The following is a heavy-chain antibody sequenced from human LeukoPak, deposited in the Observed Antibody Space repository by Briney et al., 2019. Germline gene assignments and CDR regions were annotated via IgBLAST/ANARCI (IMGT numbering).Heavy chain of an antibody. CDR2: MNPNSGNT. V-gene: IGHV1-8*03. CDR1: GYTFTSYD. CDR3: AARPGGYASFDI. D-gene: IGHD3-16*01. J-gene: IGHJ3*02. Sequence: ASVKVSCKASGYTFTSYDINWVRQATGQGLEWMGWMNPNSGNTGYAQKFQGRVTITRDMSTGTAYMELSSLRSDDTAVYYCAARPGGYASFDIWGQGTMVTVSS.